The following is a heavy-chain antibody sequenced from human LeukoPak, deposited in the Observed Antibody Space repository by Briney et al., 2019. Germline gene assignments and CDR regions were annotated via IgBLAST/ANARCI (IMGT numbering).Heavy chain of an antibody. CDR1: GFTFSSYE. V-gene: IGHV3-48*03. CDR2: ISSSGSTI. D-gene: IGHD2-2*01. J-gene: IGHJ3*02. Sequence: GGSLRLSCAASGFTFSSYEMNWVRQAPGKGLEWVSYISSSGSTIYYADSVKGRFTISRDNAKNSLYLQMNSLRAEDTAVYYCARETDCSSTSCYENDAFDIWGQGTMVTVSS. CDR3: ARETDCSSTSCYENDAFDI.